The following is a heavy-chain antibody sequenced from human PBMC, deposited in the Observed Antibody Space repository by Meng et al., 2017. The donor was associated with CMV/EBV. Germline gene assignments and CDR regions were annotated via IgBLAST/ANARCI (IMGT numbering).Heavy chain of an antibody. CDR3: AKGPGGYSYGYFFHY. Sequence: GGSLRLSCAASGFTFDDYAMHWVRQAPRKGLEWVSGIGWNSATIGYADSVRGRFTISRDNAKNSLYLQMNSLRTEDTALYYCAKGPGGYSYGYFFHYWGQGTLVTVSS. J-gene: IGHJ4*02. CDR2: IGWNSATI. D-gene: IGHD5-18*01. V-gene: IGHV3-9*01. CDR1: GFTFDDYA.